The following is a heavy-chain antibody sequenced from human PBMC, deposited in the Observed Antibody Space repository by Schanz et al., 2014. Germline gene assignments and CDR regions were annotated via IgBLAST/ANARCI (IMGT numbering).Heavy chain of an antibody. D-gene: IGHD4-17*01. CDR2: ISSSSSYI. CDR3: ARDRGHGDLPGDI. Sequence: EVRLVDSGGGLVQPGGSLRLSCAVSGFTVSSNHMSWVRQAPGKGLEWVSSISSSSSYIYYADSVKGRFTISRDNAKNSLYLQMNSLRAEDTAVYYCARDRGHGDLPGDIWGQGTMVTVSS. V-gene: IGHV3-21*02. CDR1: GFTVSSNH. J-gene: IGHJ3*02.